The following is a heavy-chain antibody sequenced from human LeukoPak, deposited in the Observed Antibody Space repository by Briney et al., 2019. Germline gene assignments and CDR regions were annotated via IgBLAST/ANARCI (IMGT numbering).Heavy chain of an antibody. CDR1: GGSISSGDYY. D-gene: IGHD3-3*02. Sequence: PSRTLSLTCTVSGGSISSGDYYWSWIRQPPGKGLEWIGYIYYSGSTYYNPSLKSRVTISVDTSKNQFSLKLSSVTAADTAVYYCARERNIFGVVIDVWFDPWGQGTLVTVSS. CDR2: IYYSGST. V-gene: IGHV4-30-4*08. J-gene: IGHJ5*02. CDR3: ARERNIFGVVIDVWFDP.